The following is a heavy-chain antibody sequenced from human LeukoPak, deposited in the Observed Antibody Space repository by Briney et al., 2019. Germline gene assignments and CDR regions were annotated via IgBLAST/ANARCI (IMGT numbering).Heavy chain of an antibody. CDR1: GYSISSGYY. CDR2: IYHSGST. J-gene: IGHJ3*02. Sequence: PSETLSLTCAVSGYSISSGYYWSWIRQPPGKGLEWIGSIYHSGSTYYNPSLTSRVNISVDTSKNQFSLKLSSVTAADTAVYYCARGGAYYYDSSGYRGAFVIWGQGTMVTVSS. CDR3: ARGGAYYYDSSGYRGAFVI. V-gene: IGHV4-38-2*01. D-gene: IGHD3-22*01.